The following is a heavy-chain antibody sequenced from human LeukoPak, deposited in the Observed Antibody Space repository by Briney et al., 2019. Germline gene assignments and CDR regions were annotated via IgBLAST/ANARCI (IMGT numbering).Heavy chain of an antibody. Sequence: GSLRLSCAASGFTFSSYAMSWVRQAPGKGLEWVSAISGSGGSTYYADSVKGRFTISRDNSKNTLYLQMNSLRAEDTAVYYCAKPSLGYCSSTSCYDYYYYGMDVWGQGTTVTVSS. CDR2: ISGSGGST. CDR1: GFTFSSYA. CDR3: AKPSLGYCSSTSCYDYYYYGMDV. D-gene: IGHD2-2*01. V-gene: IGHV3-23*01. J-gene: IGHJ6*02.